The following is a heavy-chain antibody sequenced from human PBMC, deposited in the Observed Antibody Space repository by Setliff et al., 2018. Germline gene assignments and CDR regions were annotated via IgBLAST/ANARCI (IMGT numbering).Heavy chain of an antibody. CDR2: IIHSGST. J-gene: IGHJ4*02. CDR3: AREQKGGYYGSGRHVDY. Sequence: PSETLSLTCAVYGGSFSGYYWSWIRQPPGKRLEWIGEIIHSGSTNYNPSLKSRVTMSVDTSKNQFSLKLSSVTAADTAVYYCAREQKGGYYGSGRHVDYWGQGTLVTVSS. D-gene: IGHD3-10*01. V-gene: IGHV4-34*12. CDR1: GGSFSGYY.